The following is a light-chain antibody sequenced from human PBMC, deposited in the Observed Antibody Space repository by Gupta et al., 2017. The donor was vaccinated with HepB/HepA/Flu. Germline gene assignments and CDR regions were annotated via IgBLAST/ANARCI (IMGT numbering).Light chain of an antibody. CDR1: NSGSKV. J-gene: IGLJ3*02. Sequence: SYLRPPPPSVSLAPGTPARVTCGGNNSGSKVVHWYQQKPGQAPVVFPCYDTDRPTGIPERFSGSNSGNTATLTISGVEAGDEADYYCQVWASTSDHRVFGGGTKLTVL. CDR3: QVWASTSDHRV. CDR2: YDT. V-gene: IGLV3-21*04.